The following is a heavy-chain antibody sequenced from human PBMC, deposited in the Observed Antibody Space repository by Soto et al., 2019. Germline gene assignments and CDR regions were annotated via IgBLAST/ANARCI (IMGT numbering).Heavy chain of an antibody. CDR2: ISDSGSTI. Sequence: PGGSLRLSCAASGLTFSDSYMSWIRLAPGKGLEWISYISDSGSTIYYADSVKGRFTISRDNAKNSLFLQMNSLRVEDTAVYYCARVDDSYDSSGFKEDYFDYWGQGTQVTVYS. J-gene: IGHJ4*02. CDR1: GLTFSDSY. V-gene: IGHV3-11*01. CDR3: ARVDDSYDSSGFKEDYFDY. D-gene: IGHD3-22*01.